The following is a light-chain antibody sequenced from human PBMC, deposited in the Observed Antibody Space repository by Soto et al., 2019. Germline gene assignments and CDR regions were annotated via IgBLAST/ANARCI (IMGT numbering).Light chain of an antibody. CDR1: QSVSSS. J-gene: IGKJ5*01. Sequence: EIVLTQSPATLSLSPGERATLSCRASQSVSSSLAWYQQKAGQAPSLLIYDASTRATGIPARFSGSGSGTDFTLTISSLEPEDFAVYYCQQRSSNWPPVTFGQGTRLELK. V-gene: IGKV3-11*01. CDR3: QQRSSNWPPVT. CDR2: DAS.